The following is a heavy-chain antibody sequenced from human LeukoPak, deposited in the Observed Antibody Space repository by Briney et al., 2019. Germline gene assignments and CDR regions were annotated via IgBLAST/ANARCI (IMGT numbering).Heavy chain of an antibody. J-gene: IGHJ6*02. V-gene: IGHV3-7*01. CDR2: IKQDGSEK. CDR1: GFTVSSNY. CDR3: ARVLQQLVRYYYYGMDV. Sequence: PGGSLRLSCAASGFTVSSNYMSWVRQAPGKGLEWVANIKQDGSEKYYVDSVKGRFTISRDNAKNSLYLQMNSLRAEDTAVYYCARVLQQLVRYYYYGMDVWGQGTTVTVSS. D-gene: IGHD6-13*01.